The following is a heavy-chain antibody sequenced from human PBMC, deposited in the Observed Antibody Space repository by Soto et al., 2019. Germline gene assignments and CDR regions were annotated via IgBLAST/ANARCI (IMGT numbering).Heavy chain of an antibody. D-gene: IGHD2-2*01. CDR3: AHGGVPAAVPRWGFDY. CDR2: IGASGGSI. V-gene: IGHV3-23*01. Sequence: EVQLLESGGGLVQPGGSLRLSCAASGFTFSSYAMSWVRQGPGKGLEWVSAIGASGGSISYADYVRGRFTISRDNSKNTLYLEMNSLRVEDTAVYYCAHGGVPAAVPRWGFDYWGQGTLVTVSS. J-gene: IGHJ4*02. CDR1: GFTFSSYA.